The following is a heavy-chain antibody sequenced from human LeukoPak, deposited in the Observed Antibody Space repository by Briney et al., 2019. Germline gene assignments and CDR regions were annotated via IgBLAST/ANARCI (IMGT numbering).Heavy chain of an antibody. D-gene: IGHD6-19*01. CDR1: AYSFTRYG. J-gene: IGHJ5*02. CDR2: INPNSGGT. CDR3: ARPKGIAVAGTSKNNWFDP. Sequence: ASVTVSCKASAYSFTRYGVSWVRQAPGQGLEWMGWINPNSGGTNYAQKFQGRVTMTRDTSISTAYMELSRLRSDDTAVYYCARPKGIAVAGTSKNNWFDPWGQGTLVTVSS. V-gene: IGHV1-2*02.